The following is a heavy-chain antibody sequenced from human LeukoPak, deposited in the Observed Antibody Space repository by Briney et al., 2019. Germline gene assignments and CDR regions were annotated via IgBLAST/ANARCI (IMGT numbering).Heavy chain of an antibody. D-gene: IGHD6-13*01. V-gene: IGHV3-66*04. CDR3: ARLGFSSHSYWFAS. J-gene: IGHJ5*01. CDR1: GFDVSANY. CDR2: IYTGGST. Sequence: TGGSLRLSCAASGFDVSANYMSWFRQAPGSALEWVSTIYTGGSTYYADSVKGRFTISRDKSKKTLILQMNNLRCDDTAKYYCARLGFSSHSYWFASWGQGTLVAVSS.